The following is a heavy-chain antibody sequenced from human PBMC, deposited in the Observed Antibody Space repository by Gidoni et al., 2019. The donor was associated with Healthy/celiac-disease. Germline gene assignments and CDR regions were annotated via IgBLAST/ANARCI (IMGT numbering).Heavy chain of an antibody. CDR2: ISCSGGST. Sequence: EVQLLESGGGLVQPGGSLRLSCAASGFTFSRYAMSWVRQAPGKGLEWVSAISCSGGSTYYADSVKGRFTISRDNSKNTLYLQMNSLRAEDTAVYYCAKDLDYGDYGGYFDYWGQGTLVTVSS. D-gene: IGHD4-17*01. CDR1: GFTFSRYA. CDR3: AKDLDYGDYGGYFDY. V-gene: IGHV3-23*01. J-gene: IGHJ4*02.